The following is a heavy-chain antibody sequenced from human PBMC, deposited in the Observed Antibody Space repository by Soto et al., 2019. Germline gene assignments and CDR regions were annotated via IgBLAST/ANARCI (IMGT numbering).Heavy chain of an antibody. J-gene: IGHJ6*02. D-gene: IGHD2-15*01. CDR2: INAGNGNT. V-gene: IGHV1-3*01. Sequence: VSCKASGYTFTSYAMHWVRQAPGQRLEWMGWINAGNGNTKYSQKFQGRVTITRDTSASTAYMELSSLRSEDTAVYYCARAERFLPGTPPYYYYYGMDVWGQGTTVTVS. CDR3: ARAERFLPGTPPYYYYYGMDV. CDR1: GYTFTSYA.